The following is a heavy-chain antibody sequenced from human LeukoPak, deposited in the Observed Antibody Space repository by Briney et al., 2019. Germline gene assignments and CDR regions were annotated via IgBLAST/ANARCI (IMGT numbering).Heavy chain of an antibody. CDR3: ARDFYCSSTSCYIEDYYYYYMDV. V-gene: IGHV4-38-2*02. D-gene: IGHD2-2*02. J-gene: IGHJ6*03. CDR1: GYSISSGYY. Sequence: SETLSLTCTVSGYSISSGYYWGWIRQPPGKGLEWIGSIYHSGSTYYNPSLKSRVTISVDTSKNQFSLKLSSVTAADTAVYYCARDFYCSSTSCYIEDYYYYYMDVWGKGTTVTVSS. CDR2: IYHSGST.